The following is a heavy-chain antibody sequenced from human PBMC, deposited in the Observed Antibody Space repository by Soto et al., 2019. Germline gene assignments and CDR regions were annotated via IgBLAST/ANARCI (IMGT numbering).Heavy chain of an antibody. V-gene: IGHV4-30-4*01. Sequence: SETLSLTCTVSGGSISSGDYYWSWIRQPPGKGLEWIGYIYYSGSTYYNPSLKSRVTISVDTSKNQFSLKLSSVTAAATAVYFCARAPQIVVVPAAPASYYYYGMDVWGQGTTVTVSS. J-gene: IGHJ6*02. D-gene: IGHD2-2*01. CDR1: GGSISSGDYY. CDR2: IYYSGST. CDR3: ARAPQIVVVPAAPASYYYYGMDV.